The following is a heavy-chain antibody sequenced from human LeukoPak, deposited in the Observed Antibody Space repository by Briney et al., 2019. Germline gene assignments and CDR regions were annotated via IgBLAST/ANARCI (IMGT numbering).Heavy chain of an antibody. CDR1: GGSISSGSYY. Sequence: PSQTLSLTCTVSGGSISSGSYYWSWIRQPAGKGLEWIGRIYTSGSTNYNPSLKSRVTISVDTSKNQFSLKLSSVTAADTAVYYCARAHQLAYSGSYGGFDYWGQGTLVTVSS. CDR2: IYTSGST. V-gene: IGHV4-61*02. J-gene: IGHJ4*02. CDR3: ARAHQLAYSGSYGGFDY. D-gene: IGHD1-26*01.